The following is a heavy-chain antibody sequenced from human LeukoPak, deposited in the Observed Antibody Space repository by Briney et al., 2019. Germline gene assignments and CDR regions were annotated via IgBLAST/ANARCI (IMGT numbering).Heavy chain of an antibody. CDR2: ITHDGNIK. V-gene: IGHV3-30*18. CDR3: AKDLSFSTSSFES. Sequence: PGGSLRLSCAASAFTFSNFAMHWVRQAPGRGLEWVAVITHDGNIKYYADSVKGRFTISRDNSKNALYLQMNSLTSADTAVYYCAKDLSFSTSSFESWGQGILVTVSS. CDR1: AFTFSNFA. J-gene: IGHJ4*02. D-gene: IGHD6-6*01.